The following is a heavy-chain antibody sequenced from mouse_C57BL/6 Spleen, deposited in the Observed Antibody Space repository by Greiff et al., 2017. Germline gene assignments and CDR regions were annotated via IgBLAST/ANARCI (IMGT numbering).Heavy chain of an antibody. J-gene: IGHJ4*01. D-gene: IGHD4-1*01. CDR3: ARYWSYAMDY. Sequence: VQLQQSGAELVKPGASVKMSCKASGYTFTSYWITWVKQRPGQGLEWIGDIYPGSGSTNYNEKFKSQATLTVDTSSSTAYMQLSSLTSEDSAVYYCARYWSYAMDYWGQGTSVTVSS. CDR2: IYPGSGST. V-gene: IGHV1-55*01. CDR1: GYTFTSYW.